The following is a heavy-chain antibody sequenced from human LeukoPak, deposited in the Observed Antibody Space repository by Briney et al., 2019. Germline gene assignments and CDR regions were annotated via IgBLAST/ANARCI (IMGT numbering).Heavy chain of an antibody. CDR1: GGSISSGGYS. CDR3: ARAERGHIVVAYAFDI. D-gene: IGHD2-21*01. J-gene: IGHJ3*02. CDR2: IYYSGST. V-gene: IGHV4-31*03. Sequence: SETLSLTCTVSGGSISSGGYSWSWIRQHPGKGLEWIGYIYYSGSTYYNPSLKSRVTISVDTSKNQFSLKLSSVTAADTAVYYCARAERGHIVVAYAFDIWGQGTMVTVSS.